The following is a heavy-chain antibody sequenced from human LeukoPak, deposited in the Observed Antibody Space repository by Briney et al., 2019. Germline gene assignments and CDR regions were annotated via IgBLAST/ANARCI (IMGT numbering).Heavy chain of an antibody. CDR2: IYYSGST. Sequence: SETLSLTCTVSGGSISSSSYYWGWIRQPPGKGLEWIGSIYYSGSTYYNPSLKSRVTISVDTSKNQFSLKLSSVTAADTAVYYCARGRGYYGSGSYYNDFDYWGQGTLVTVSS. J-gene: IGHJ4*02. CDR1: GGSISSSSYY. D-gene: IGHD3-10*01. V-gene: IGHV4-39*01. CDR3: ARGRGYYGSGSYYNDFDY.